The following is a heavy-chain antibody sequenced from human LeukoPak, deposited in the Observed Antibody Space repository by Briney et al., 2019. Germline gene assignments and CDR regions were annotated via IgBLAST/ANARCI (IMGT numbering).Heavy chain of an antibody. J-gene: IGHJ3*01. V-gene: IGHV4-4*07. CDR3: ARDEKYSGSST. CDR1: GGSISSYY. D-gene: IGHD1-26*01. Sequence: SETLSLTSTASGGSISSYYWSWIRQPAGKGLEWIGRIYTSGSTNYNPSLKSRVTMSVDTSKNQFSLKLSSVTAADTAVYYCARDEKYSGSSTWGQGTMVTVSS. CDR2: IYTSGST.